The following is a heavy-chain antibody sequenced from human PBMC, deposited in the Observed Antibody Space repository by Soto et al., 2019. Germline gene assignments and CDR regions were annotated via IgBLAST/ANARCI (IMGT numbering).Heavy chain of an antibody. Sequence: PSETLSLTCTVSGGSIRNYYWSWIRQPPGKGLEWIGYVYFSGSTHYNPSLQSRVTISADTSKNQVSLKVNSVTAADTAVYYCARGSVRFLGRGPNDAFDIWGQGTMVTVSS. D-gene: IGHD3-3*01. CDR2: VYFSGST. CDR3: ARGSVRFLGRGPNDAFDI. J-gene: IGHJ3*02. CDR1: GGSIRNYY. V-gene: IGHV4-59*01.